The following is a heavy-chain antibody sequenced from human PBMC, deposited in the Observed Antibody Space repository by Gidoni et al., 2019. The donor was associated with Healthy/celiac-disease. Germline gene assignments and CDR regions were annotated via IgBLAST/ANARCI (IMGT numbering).Heavy chain of an antibody. CDR3: ARRGYCSGGSCYSPYYYYYYGMDV. V-gene: IGHV5-51*01. CDR1: GYSFTSYW. J-gene: IGHJ6*02. Sequence: EVQLVQSGAEVTKPGESLKISCTGSGYSFTSYWIGRSLQMPGKGLEWMGIIYPGDSDTRYSPSFQGQVTISADKSISTAYLQWSSLKASDTAMYYCARRGYCSGGSCYSPYYYYYYGMDVWGQGTTVTVSS. CDR2: IYPGDSDT. D-gene: IGHD2-15*01.